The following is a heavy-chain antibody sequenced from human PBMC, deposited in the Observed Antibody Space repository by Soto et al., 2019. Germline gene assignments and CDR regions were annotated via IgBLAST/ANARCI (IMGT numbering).Heavy chain of an antibody. J-gene: IGHJ4*02. CDR1: GYTFTGYA. V-gene: IGHV1-3*05. D-gene: IGHD6-19*01. CDR2: INAGNGNT. Sequence: QVQLVQSGAEEKKPGASVKVSCKASGYTFTGYAMHWVRQAPGQRLEWMGWINAGNGNTKYSQKFQGRVTITRDTSASTASMDLRSLRSEDTAVYYCARAVAVPADFDFWGQGTLVTVSS. CDR3: ARAVAVPADFDF.